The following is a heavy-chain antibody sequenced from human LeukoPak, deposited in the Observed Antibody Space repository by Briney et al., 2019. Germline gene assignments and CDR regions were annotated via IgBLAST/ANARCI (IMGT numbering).Heavy chain of an antibody. CDR1: GGSISSSSYY. D-gene: IGHD6-13*01. CDR2: IYYSGST. CDR3: ARVIAAAGTDYYYMDV. Sequence: SETLSLTCTVSGGSISSSSYYWGWIRQPPGKGLEWIVSIYYSGSTYYNPSLKRRVTISVDTSKNQFSLKLSSMTAADTAVYYFARVIAAAGTDYYYMDVWGKGTTVTVSS. V-gene: IGHV4-39*07. J-gene: IGHJ6*03.